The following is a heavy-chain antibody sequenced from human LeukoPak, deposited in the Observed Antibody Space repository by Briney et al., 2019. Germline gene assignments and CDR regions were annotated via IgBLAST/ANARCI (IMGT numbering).Heavy chain of an antibody. CDR3: ATDSERQLDERGWFDP. J-gene: IGHJ5*02. D-gene: IGHD6-13*01. CDR2: ISWNSGSI. Sequence: PGRSLRLSCAASGFTFDDYAVHWVRQAPGKGLEWVSGISWNSGSIGYADSVKGRFTIYRDNAKNSLYLQMSSLRAEDTDLYYCATDSERQLDERGWFDPWGQGTLVTVSS. CDR1: GFTFDDYA. V-gene: IGHV3-9*01.